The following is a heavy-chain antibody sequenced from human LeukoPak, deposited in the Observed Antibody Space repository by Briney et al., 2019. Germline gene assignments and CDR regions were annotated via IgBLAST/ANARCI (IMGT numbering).Heavy chain of an antibody. CDR2: INHSGST. V-gene: IGHV4-38-2*01. J-gene: IGHJ3*02. D-gene: IGHD3-3*01. CDR3: ARVPIRVFAFDI. Sequence: SETLSLTCAVSGYSISSGYYWGWIRQPPGKGLEWIGEINHSGSTNYNPSLKSRVTISVDTSKNQFSLKLSSVTAADTAVYYCARVPIRVFAFDIWGQGTMVTVSS. CDR1: GYSISSGYY.